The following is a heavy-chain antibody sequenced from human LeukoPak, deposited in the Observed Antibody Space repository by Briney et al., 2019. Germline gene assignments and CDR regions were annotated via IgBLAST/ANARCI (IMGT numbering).Heavy chain of an antibody. V-gene: IGHV3-7*01. CDR1: GFTFTNYW. D-gene: IGHD1-26*01. J-gene: IGHJ4*02. CDR2: IHKAGSES. CDR3: ARVGAWELQRVFEY. Sequence: PGGSLTLSCAASGFTFTNYWMTWVRQVPGKGLEWVANIHKAGSESYYVDSVKGRFAISRDNAKDSLYLQLSSLRVEDTAVYYCARVGAWELQRVFEYWGQGTLVTVSS.